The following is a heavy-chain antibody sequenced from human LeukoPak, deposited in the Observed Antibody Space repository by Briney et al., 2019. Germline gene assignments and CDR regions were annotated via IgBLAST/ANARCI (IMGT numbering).Heavy chain of an antibody. J-gene: IGHJ5*02. CDR3: ARGRVFTYYDSSGYYYGGFDP. D-gene: IGHD3-22*01. CDR2: IIPIFGTA. Sequence: GSSVKVSCKASGGTFSSYAISWVRQAPGQGLEWMGGIIPIFGTANYAQKFQGRVTITADKSTSTAYMELSRLRSDDTAVYYCARGRVFTYYDSSGYYYGGFDPWGQGTLVTVSS. V-gene: IGHV1-69*06. CDR1: GGTFSSYA.